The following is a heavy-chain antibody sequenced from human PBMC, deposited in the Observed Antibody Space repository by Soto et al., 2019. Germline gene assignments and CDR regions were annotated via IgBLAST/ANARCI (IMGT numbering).Heavy chain of an antibody. CDR2: ISSSSSTI. CDR1: GFTFSSYS. CDR3: ARDGGYCSSTSCYPNWFDH. J-gene: IGHJ5*02. Sequence: GGSLRLSCAASGFTFSSYSMNWVRQAPGKGLEWVSYISSSSSTIYYADSVKGRFTISRDNAKNSLYLQMNSLRAEDTAVYYCARDGGYCSSTSCYPNWFDHWGQGTLVTVSS. D-gene: IGHD2-2*01. V-gene: IGHV3-48*01.